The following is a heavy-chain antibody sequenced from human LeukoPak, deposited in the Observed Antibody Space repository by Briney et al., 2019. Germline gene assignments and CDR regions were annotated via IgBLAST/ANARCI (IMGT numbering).Heavy chain of an antibody. CDR3: AKEVYDSSGYYSQYFDY. CDR2: ISGSGGST. Sequence: GGSLRLSCAASGFTFSSYAMSWVRQAPGKGLEWVTAISGSGGSTYYADSVKGRFTISRDNSKHTLYLQMNSLRAEDTAVYYCAKEVYDSSGYYSQYFDYWGPGTLVTVSS. J-gene: IGHJ4*02. CDR1: GFTFSSYA. V-gene: IGHV3-23*01. D-gene: IGHD3-22*01.